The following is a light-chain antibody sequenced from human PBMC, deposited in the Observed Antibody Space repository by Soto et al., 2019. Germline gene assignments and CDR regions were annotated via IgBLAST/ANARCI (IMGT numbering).Light chain of an antibody. CDR3: QQYYTNSQAS. CDR2: KAS. Sequence: DVQMTQSPSTLSASVGDRVTITCRASQNIHNWLAWYQQKLGKAPKLLIYKASSLETGVPSRFSGSGSGTEFSLTISNPEPDDFVTYHCQQYYTNSQASFRQGTKVEIK. J-gene: IGKJ1*01. CDR1: QNIHNW. V-gene: IGKV1-5*03.